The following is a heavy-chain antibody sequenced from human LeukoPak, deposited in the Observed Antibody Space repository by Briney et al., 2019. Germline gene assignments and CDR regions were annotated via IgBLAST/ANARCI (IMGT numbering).Heavy chain of an antibody. V-gene: IGHV4-59*01. D-gene: IGHD2-15*01. J-gene: IGHJ5*02. CDR3: ARERCSGGSCYNWFDP. CDR2: IYYSGST. Sequence: PSETLSLTCTVSGGSISSYYWSWLRQPPGKGLEWIGYIYYSGSTNYNPSLKSRVTISVDTSKNQFSLKLSSVTAADTAVYYCARERCSGGSCYNWFDPWGQGTLVTVSS. CDR1: GGSISSYY.